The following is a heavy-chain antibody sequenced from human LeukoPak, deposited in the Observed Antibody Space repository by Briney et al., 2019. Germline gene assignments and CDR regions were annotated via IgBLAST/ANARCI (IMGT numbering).Heavy chain of an antibody. J-gene: IGHJ4*02. D-gene: IGHD2-2*01. CDR3: ARDSSPVVPAK. Sequence: MPSETLSLTCAVYGGSFSGFYWSWIRQPPGKGLEWIGEINHSGDTNYNPSLTSRVTISIDTSKNQFSLKLSSVTAADTAVYYCARDSSPVVPAKWGQGTLVTVSS. CDR1: GGSFSGFY. V-gene: IGHV4-34*01. CDR2: INHSGDT.